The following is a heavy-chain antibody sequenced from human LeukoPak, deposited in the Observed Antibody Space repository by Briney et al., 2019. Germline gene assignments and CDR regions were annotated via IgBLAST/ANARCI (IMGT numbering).Heavy chain of an antibody. CDR3: AREGRQDYVYFDH. CDR2: IYTSGRT. Sequence: SETLSLTCTVSGGSITFGSYYWTWIRQPAGKGLEWIGRIYTSGRTFYNPSPKSRVTMSVDTSKNQFSLKLSSVTAADTAMYYCAREGRQDYVYFDHWGQGSLVTVSS. D-gene: IGHD4-17*01. CDR1: GGSITFGSYY. V-gene: IGHV4-61*02. J-gene: IGHJ4*02.